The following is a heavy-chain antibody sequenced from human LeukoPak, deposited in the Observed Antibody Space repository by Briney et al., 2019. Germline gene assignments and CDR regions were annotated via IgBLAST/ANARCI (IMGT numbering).Heavy chain of an antibody. Sequence: GCPRLSCAAPVFTFSNSGMSCVRDAPGKRVGWGSYISSNSAAIYYAGSVKGRFTITRDNAKNLLYLEMNSLRDEDTAVYYCARAMRSDYDYWGQGTLVTVSS. J-gene: IGHJ4*02. D-gene: IGHD3-22*01. CDR3: ARAMRSDYDY. CDR1: VFTFSNSG. CDR2: ISSNSAAI. V-gene: IGHV3-48*02.